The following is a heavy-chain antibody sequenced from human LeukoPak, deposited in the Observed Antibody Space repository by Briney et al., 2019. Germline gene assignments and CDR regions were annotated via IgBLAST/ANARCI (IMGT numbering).Heavy chain of an antibody. D-gene: IGHD1-26*01. V-gene: IGHV3-48*01. CDR1: GFTFSSYS. CDR2: ISSSSSTI. J-gene: IGHJ4*02. Sequence: PGGSLRLSCAASGFTFSSYSMNWVRQAPGKGLEWVSYISSSSSTIYYADSVKGRFTISRDNAKNSLYLQMNSLRAEDTAVYYCARLVGAQNFDYWGQGTLVTVSS. CDR3: ARLVGAQNFDY.